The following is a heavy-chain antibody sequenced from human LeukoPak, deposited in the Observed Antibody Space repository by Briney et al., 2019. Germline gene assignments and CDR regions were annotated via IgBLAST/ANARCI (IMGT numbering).Heavy chain of an antibody. CDR3: ARRVAGPGCFDY. D-gene: IGHD6-19*01. CDR1: GGSISSTSYY. CDR2: IYYSGST. J-gene: IGHJ4*02. V-gene: IGHV4-39*01. Sequence: SETLSLTCIVSGGSISSTSYYWGWIRQPPGKGLEWIGNIYYSGSTDYNPSLKSRVTMSVDTSKNQFSLKLSSVTATDTAVYYCARRVAGPGCFDYWGQGSLVTVSS.